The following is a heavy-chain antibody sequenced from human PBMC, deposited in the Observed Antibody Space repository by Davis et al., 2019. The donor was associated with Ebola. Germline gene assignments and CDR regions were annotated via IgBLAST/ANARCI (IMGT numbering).Heavy chain of an antibody. D-gene: IGHD4-17*01. Sequence: GGSLRLSCAASGFTFSSYSMNWVRQAPGKGLEWISYISSSSSTIYYADSVKGRFTISRDNSKNTLYLQMNSLRAEDTAVYYCARDPAVTPGYYGMDVWGQGTTVTVSS. J-gene: IGHJ6*02. CDR2: ISSSSSTI. CDR1: GFTFSSYS. V-gene: IGHV3-48*01. CDR3: ARDPAVTPGYYGMDV.